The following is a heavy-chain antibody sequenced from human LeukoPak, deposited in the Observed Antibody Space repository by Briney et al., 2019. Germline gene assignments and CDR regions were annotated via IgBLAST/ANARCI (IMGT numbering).Heavy chain of an antibody. CDR3: ARTSTIFGVVTDIDY. Sequence: SVKVSCKASGGTFSSYAISWVRQAPGQGLEWMGRIIPILGIANYAQKFQGRVTITADKSTSTAYMELSSLRSEDTAVYYRARTSTIFGVVTDIDYWGQGTLVTVSS. D-gene: IGHD3-3*01. CDR2: IIPILGIA. J-gene: IGHJ4*02. CDR1: GGTFSSYA. V-gene: IGHV1-69*04.